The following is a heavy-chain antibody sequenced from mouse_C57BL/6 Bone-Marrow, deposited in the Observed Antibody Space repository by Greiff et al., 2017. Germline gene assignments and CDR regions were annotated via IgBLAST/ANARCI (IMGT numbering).Heavy chain of an antibody. CDR1: GYTFTSYG. CDR2: IYHRSGNT. CDR3: ARCPWCAY. Sequence: VQLQESGAELARPGASVKLSCKDSGYTFTSYGISWVKQRTGQGLEWIGEIYHRSGNTYYHEKFKGKATLTADKSSSTAYMELRSLTSEDSAVYFCARCPWCAYWGQGTLVTVSA. V-gene: IGHV1-81*01. J-gene: IGHJ3*01.